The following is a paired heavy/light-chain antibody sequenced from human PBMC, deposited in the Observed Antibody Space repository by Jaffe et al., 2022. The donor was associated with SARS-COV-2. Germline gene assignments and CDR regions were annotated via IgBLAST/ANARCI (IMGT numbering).Heavy chain of an antibody. CDR2: MNPNSGNT. J-gene: IGHJ6*02. Sequence: QVQLVQSGAEVKKPGASVKVSCKASGYTFTSYDINWVRQATGQGLEWMGWMNPNSGNTGYAQKFQGRVTMTRNTSISTAYMELSSLRSEDTAVYYCARATQLWFDYYYYYYGMDVWGQGTTVTVSS. CDR1: GYTFTSYD. CDR3: ARATQLWFDYYYYYYGMDV. V-gene: IGHV1-8*01. D-gene: IGHD5-18*01.
Light chain of an antibody. Sequence: EIVLTQSPGTLSLSPGERATLSCRASQSVSSSYLAWYQQKPGQAPRLLIYGASSRATGIPDRFSGSGSGTDFTLTISRLEPEDFAVYYCQQYGSSPAYTFGQGTKLEIK. CDR1: QSVSSSY. CDR3: QQYGSSPAYT. J-gene: IGKJ2*01. V-gene: IGKV3-20*01. CDR2: GAS.